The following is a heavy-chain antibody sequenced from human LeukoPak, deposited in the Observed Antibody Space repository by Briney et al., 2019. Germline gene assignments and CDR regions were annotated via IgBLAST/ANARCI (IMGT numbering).Heavy chain of an antibody. CDR1: GFTFGNYA. D-gene: IGHD6-19*01. V-gene: IGHV3-23*01. J-gene: IGHJ6*02. CDR3: AKEQWLGPSYYGMDV. CDR2: ISGSGDTT. Sequence: PGGSLRLSCAASGFTFGNYAMSWVRQAPGKGLEWVSVISGSGDTTLYADSVKGRFTVSRDNSQSTLYLQMNSLRAEDTAIYYCAKEQWLGPSYYGMDVWGQGTTVTVSS.